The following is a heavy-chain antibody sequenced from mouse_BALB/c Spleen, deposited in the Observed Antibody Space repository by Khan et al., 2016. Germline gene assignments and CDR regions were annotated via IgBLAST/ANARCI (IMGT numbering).Heavy chain of an antibody. D-gene: IGHD2-1*01. CDR3: NAIYYGNYIYFDY. CDR1: GFNIKGYY. Sequence: VQLQQSGAELVRSGASVRLSCTASGFNIKGYYIHWVKQRPEQGLEWIGWIDPENGATEYAPKFQGKATMTADTSSNTAYLQLSRLTSEDTAVYYCNAIYYGNYIYFDYWGQGTTLTVSS. CDR2: IDPENGAT. V-gene: IGHV14-4*02. J-gene: IGHJ2*01.